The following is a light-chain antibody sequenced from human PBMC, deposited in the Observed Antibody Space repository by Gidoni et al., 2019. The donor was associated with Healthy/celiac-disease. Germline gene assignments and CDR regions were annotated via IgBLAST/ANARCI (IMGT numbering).Light chain of an antibody. V-gene: IGLV1-40*01. CDR1: SPNTGAGYD. Sequence: QSVLTQPPSEFAAAGPRATIPCTGSSPNTGAGYDVHWYQQLPGTAPKLLNYGNSNRPSGVPDRFSGSKSGTSASLAITGLQAEDEADYYCQSYDSSLSGFYVFGTGTKVTVL. CDR2: GNS. J-gene: IGLJ1*01. CDR3: QSYDSSLSGFYV.